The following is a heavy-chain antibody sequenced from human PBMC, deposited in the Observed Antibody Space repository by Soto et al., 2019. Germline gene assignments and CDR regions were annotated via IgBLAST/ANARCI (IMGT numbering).Heavy chain of an antibody. V-gene: IGHV4-4*02. CDR2: IYHSGVT. J-gene: IGHJ4*02. Sequence: SETLSLTCVVSGGSITTSNWWSWVRQPPGKGLEWIGEIYHSGVTNYNPSLKSRLTISVDKSKNQFSLKLSSVTAADTAVYYCASTYYYDSSGYISGLKFDYWGQGTLVTVSS. D-gene: IGHD3-22*01. CDR1: GGSITTSNW. CDR3: ASTYYYDSSGYISGLKFDY.